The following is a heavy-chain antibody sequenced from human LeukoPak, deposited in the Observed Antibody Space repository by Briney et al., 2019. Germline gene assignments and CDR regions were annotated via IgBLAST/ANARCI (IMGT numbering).Heavy chain of an antibody. J-gene: IGHJ5*02. CDR1: GYTFTRHD. CDR3: ARRRGEYDYRLNWFDP. D-gene: IGHD3-16*01. CDR2: INPNIGNS. Sequence: ASVKVSCKPSGYTFTRHDINWVRQATAEGLEWMGWINPNIGNSAYAQRLQGRVTMTRDTSISTVYMELSRLRSEDTAVYYCARRRGEYDYRLNWFDPWGQGTLVTVSS. V-gene: IGHV1-8*01.